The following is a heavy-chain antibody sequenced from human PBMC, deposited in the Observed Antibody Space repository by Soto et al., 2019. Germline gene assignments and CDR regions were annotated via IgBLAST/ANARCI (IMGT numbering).Heavy chain of an antibody. CDR2: INPNGGGT. CDR1: EHTFTGCY. D-gene: IGHD6-19*01. V-gene: IGHV1-2*02. J-gene: IGHJ4*02. Sequence: ASVKVSCKASEHTFTGCYLHWVRQAPGQGLEWMGWINPNGGGTIYAQKFQGRLTMTRDTSITTAYMELTRLRADDTAFYFCATSSDWSPLLDYWGQGTLVTVSS. CDR3: ATSSDWSPLLDY.